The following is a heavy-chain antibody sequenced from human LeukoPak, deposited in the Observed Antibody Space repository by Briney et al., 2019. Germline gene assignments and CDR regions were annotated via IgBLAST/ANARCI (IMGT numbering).Heavy chain of an antibody. Sequence: GGSLRLSCTASGFTFGDYAMTWLRQAPGKGLEWVGFIASETYGGTAEYAASVKGRFTISRDDSKSIAYLQMNSLKTEDTAVYYCTRDQTPYYWGQGTLVTVSS. CDR1: GFTFGDYA. CDR2: IASETYGGTA. CDR3: TRDQTPYY. V-gene: IGHV3-49*03. J-gene: IGHJ4*02.